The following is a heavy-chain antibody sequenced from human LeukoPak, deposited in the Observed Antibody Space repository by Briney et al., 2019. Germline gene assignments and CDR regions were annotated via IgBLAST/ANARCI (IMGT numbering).Heavy chain of an antibody. CDR3: ARGFRFGELPSAKTDP. J-gene: IGHJ5*02. V-gene: IGHV7-4-1*02. D-gene: IGHD3-10*01. Sequence: GASVKVSCKASGYTFTSYGISWVRQAPGQGLEWMGWINTNTGNPTYAQGFTGRFVFSLDTSVSTAYLQISSLKAEDTAVYYCARGFRFGELPSAKTDPWGQGTLVTVSS. CDR2: INTNTGNP. CDR1: GYTFTSYG.